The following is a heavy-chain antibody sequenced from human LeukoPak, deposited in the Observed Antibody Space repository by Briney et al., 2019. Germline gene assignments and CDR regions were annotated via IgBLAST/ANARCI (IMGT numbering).Heavy chain of an antibody. CDR3: AIVGYSSGWYAFDY. CDR2: IYPGDSDT. J-gene: IGHJ4*02. CDR1: GYSFTSYW. Sequence: GESLKISCKGPGYSFTSYWIGWVRHMPPNGLEWMGIIYPGDSDTRYSPSFQGQVTTSADKTISTAYLQWSSLKASDTAMYYCAIVGYSSGWYAFDYWGQGTLVTVSS. D-gene: IGHD6-19*01. V-gene: IGHV5-51*01.